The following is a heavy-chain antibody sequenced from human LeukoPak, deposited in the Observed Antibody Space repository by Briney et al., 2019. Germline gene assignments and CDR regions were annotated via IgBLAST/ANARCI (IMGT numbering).Heavy chain of an antibody. CDR1: GFTFSSYW. V-gene: IGHV3-74*01. CDR2: IYTDGSRT. D-gene: IGHD2-21*02. CDR3: LRGDLRGYFFDY. J-gene: IGHJ4*02. Sequence: GGSLRLSCAASGFTFSSYWMHWVRQAPGEGLVWVSRIYTDGSRTSYADSVRGRFTISRDNAKNTLYLQVNSLRVEDTAVYYCLRGDLRGYFFDYWGQGTLVTVSS.